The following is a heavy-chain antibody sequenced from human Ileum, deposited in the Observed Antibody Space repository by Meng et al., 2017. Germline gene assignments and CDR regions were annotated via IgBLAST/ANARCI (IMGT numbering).Heavy chain of an antibody. CDR2: ISAYNGNT. CDR3: ARINPGGWYEGGVDP. J-gene: IGHJ5*02. CDR1: GYTFTRYG. V-gene: IGHV1-18*01. D-gene: IGHD6-19*01. Sequence: RRVQCGAGVDKAGSSVNVSFKASGYTFTRYGMSWVRQAPGQGLEWMGWISAYNGNTNYAQKLQGRVTMTTDTSTSTAYMELRSLRSDDTAVYYCARINPGGWYEGGVDPWGQGTLVTVSS.